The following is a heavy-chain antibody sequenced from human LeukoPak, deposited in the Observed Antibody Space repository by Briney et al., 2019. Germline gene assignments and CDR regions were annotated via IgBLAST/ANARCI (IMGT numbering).Heavy chain of an antibody. D-gene: IGHD6-19*01. CDR2: IYHSGST. CDR1: GYSISSGYY. V-gene: IGHV4-38-2*02. J-gene: IGHJ6*03. CDR3: ARVRYSSGWSDDYYYYYMDV. Sequence: SETLSLTCTVSGYSISSGYYWGWIRQPPGKGLEWIGSIYHSGSTYYNPSLKSRVTISVDTSKNQFSLKLSSVTAADTAVYYCARVRYSSGWSDDYYYYYMDVWGKGTTVTVSS.